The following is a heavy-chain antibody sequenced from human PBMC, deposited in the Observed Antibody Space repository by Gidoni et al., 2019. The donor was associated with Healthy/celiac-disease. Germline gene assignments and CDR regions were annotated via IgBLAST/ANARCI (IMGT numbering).Heavy chain of an antibody. CDR2: ISSSSITI. Sequence: EVQLVESGGGLVQPGGSLRLSCAASGLTLSSYSMNWVRQAPGKGLEWVSYISSSSITIYYADSVKGRFTISRDNAKNSLYLQMNSLRAEDTAVYYCARDIIGYYGSGSYSSGYFDYWGQGTLVTVSS. CDR1: GLTLSSYS. D-gene: IGHD3-10*01. CDR3: ARDIIGYYGSGSYSSGYFDY. J-gene: IGHJ4*02. V-gene: IGHV3-48*04.